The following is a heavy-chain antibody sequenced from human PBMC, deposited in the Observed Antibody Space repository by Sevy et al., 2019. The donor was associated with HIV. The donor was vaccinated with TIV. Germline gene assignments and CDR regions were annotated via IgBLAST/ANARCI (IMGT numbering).Heavy chain of an antibody. Sequence: GGSLRLSCVGSGFTFSSFEMNWVHQAPGKGPEWVAYIDIAGSTIYYAESVKGRFTISRDNAKNSLYLRMNGLTADDTAVYYCAREYRGSGSYYEDLWGQGTLVTVSS. V-gene: IGHV3-48*03. J-gene: IGHJ4*02. CDR1: GFTFSSFE. D-gene: IGHD3-10*01. CDR3: AREYRGSGSYYEDL. CDR2: IDIAGSTI.